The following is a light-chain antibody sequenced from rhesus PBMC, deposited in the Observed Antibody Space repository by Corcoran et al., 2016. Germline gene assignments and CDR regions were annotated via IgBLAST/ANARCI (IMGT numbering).Light chain of an antibody. Sequence: QAALTQPPSVSGSPGQSVTISCTGTSNDVGGYDYVSWYQQHPGTAPKLMIYEVSKRPSGVSDRFSGSKSGNTASLTISGLQAEDEADYYCSSYAGSKTLFGGGTRLTVL. J-gene: IGLJ2*01. CDR2: EVS. CDR1: SNDVGGYDY. CDR3: SSYAGSKTL. V-gene: IGLV2-23*01.